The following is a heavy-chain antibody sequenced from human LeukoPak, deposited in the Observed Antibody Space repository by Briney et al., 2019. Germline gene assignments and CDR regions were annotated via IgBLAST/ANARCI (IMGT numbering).Heavy chain of an antibody. CDR1: GFSFSDYY. Sequence: GGSLRLSCAASGFSFSDYYVSWIRQAPGKGLECVSYISSRGTTIYYADSVKGRFTISRDNAKNSLYLQMSSLRAEDTAVYYCARVYYGSGSPRHFDYWGQGTLATVSS. V-gene: IGHV3-11*01. D-gene: IGHD3-10*01. J-gene: IGHJ4*02. CDR3: ARVYYGSGSPRHFDY. CDR2: ISSRGTTI.